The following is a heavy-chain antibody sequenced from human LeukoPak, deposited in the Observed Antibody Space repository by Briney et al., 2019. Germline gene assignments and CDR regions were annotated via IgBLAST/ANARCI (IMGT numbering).Heavy chain of an antibody. CDR2: IIPIFGTA. J-gene: IGHJ5*02. CDR1: GGTFSSYA. V-gene: IGHV1-69*05. D-gene: IGHD3-10*01. Sequence: SVKVSCKASGGTFSSYAISWVRQAPGQGLEWMGGIIPIFGTANYAQKFQGRVTITTDESTSTAYMELSSLRSEDTVVYYCARGVSLWFGEFPAWFDPWGQGTLVTVSS. CDR3: ARGVSLWFGEFPAWFDP.